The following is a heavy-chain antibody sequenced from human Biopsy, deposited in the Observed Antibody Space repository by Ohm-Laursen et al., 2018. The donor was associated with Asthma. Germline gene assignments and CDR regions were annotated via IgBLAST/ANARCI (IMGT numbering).Heavy chain of an antibody. Sequence: TQTLTLTCTFSGFSISDRGMGVSWIRQPPGKALEWLALVDWDDDSYYSTSLKTRLTISKGSSEDQVVLTMTNMGPVDTATYYCTRHNDYWGPGTLVTVSS. D-gene: IGHD1-14*01. J-gene: IGHJ4*02. CDR1: GFSISDRGMG. CDR3: TRHNDY. CDR2: VDWDDDS. V-gene: IGHV2-70*13.